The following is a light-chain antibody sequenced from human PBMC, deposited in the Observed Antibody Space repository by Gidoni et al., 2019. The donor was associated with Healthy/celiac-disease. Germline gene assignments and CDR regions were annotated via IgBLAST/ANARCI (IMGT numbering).Light chain of an antibody. CDR1: QSVSSY. CDR3: QRRRNWPPLT. Sequence: EIVLTQSPATLSLSPGERATLSCTASQSVSSYLAWYQQKPGQAPRLLIYDASNRATGIPARFRGSGSGTGFALTISSLGPEDFAVYYCQRRRNWPPLTFGGGTRVEIK. CDR2: DAS. V-gene: IGKV3-11*01. J-gene: IGKJ4*01.